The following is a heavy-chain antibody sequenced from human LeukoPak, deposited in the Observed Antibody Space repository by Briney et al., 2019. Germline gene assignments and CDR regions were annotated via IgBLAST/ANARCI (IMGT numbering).Heavy chain of an antibody. Sequence: KASETLSLTCTVSGGSISSNNYYWGWIRQPPGKGLEWIGTIYYSGSTYYNPSLKSRVTISVDTSKNQFSLKLSSVTAADTAVYYCARQGSGNCLSPVNYWGQGTLVTVSS. J-gene: IGHJ4*02. CDR2: IYYSGST. CDR3: ARQGSGNCLSPVNY. V-gene: IGHV4-39*01. D-gene: IGHD1-26*01. CDR1: GGSISSNNYY.